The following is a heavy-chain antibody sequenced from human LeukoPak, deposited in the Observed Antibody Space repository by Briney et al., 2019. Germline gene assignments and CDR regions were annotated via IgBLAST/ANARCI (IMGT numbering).Heavy chain of an antibody. CDR3: AGDSSGWLYVDY. CDR1: GGSIDTHF. Sequence: SETLSLTCTVSGGSIDTHFWSWIRQPPGKGLEWIGYISYRGSTNFNPSLKSRVTISIDTSKNQFSLKPTSVTAADTAVYYCAGDSSGWLYVDYWGQGTLVTVSS. CDR2: ISYRGST. V-gene: IGHV4-59*11. J-gene: IGHJ4*02. D-gene: IGHD6-19*01.